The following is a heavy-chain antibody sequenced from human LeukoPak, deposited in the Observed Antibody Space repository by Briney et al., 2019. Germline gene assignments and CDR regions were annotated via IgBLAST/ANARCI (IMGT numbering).Heavy chain of an antibody. D-gene: IGHD3-22*01. Sequence: SQTLSLTCTVSGGSVSSSSYYWGWIRQPPGKGLEWIGSIYYSGSTYYNPSLKSRVTISVDTSKNQFSLKLRSVTAADTAVYYCARGSSGVTRRYYFDYWGQGALVTVSS. J-gene: IGHJ4*02. V-gene: IGHV4-39*07. CDR1: GGSVSSSSYY. CDR2: IYYSGST. CDR3: ARGSSGVTRRYYFDY.